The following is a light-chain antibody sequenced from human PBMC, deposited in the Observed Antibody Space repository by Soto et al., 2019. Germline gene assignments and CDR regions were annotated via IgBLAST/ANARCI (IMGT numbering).Light chain of an antibody. CDR3: QQYGSSPRVT. V-gene: IGKV3-20*01. J-gene: IGKJ5*01. CDR2: GAS. CDR1: QSVSSSY. Sequence: EIVLTQSPGTLSLSPGERATLSCRASQSVSSSYLAWYQQKPGQAPRLIIYGASSRATGIPDRFSGSGSGTDFALTISRQEPEDLAVYYCQQYGSSPRVTFGQGTRLEI.